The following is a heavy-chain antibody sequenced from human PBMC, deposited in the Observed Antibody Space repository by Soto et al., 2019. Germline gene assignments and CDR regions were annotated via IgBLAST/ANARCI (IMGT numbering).Heavy chain of an antibody. Sequence: EVQLLESGGGLVQPGGSLRLSCAASGFSFSSYAMNWVRQAPGKGLEWVSVISGSGDSTYYADSVKGRFTISRDNSKTTVYLPMISLRAEDTAVYSCARRSRGWYFDYWGQGTLVIVSS. CDR3: ARRSRGWYFDY. D-gene: IGHD6-19*01. V-gene: IGHV3-23*01. CDR2: ISGSGDST. J-gene: IGHJ4*02. CDR1: GFSFSSYA.